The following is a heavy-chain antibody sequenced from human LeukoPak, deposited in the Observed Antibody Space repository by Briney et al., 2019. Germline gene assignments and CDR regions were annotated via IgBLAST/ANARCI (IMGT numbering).Heavy chain of an antibody. D-gene: IGHD2-2*01. CDR3: AITAGYCSSTRCYDPHYFDY. CDR2: IYYSGIT. CDR1: VGSISSSCYY. J-gene: IGHJ4*02. Sequence: SEALSLTCTVSVGSISSSCYYSGWLRQPPVNGLEWIGSIYYSGITDYYPSLKSRVTIYVYTSKNQFSLKLSSVTAAATAVYYCAITAGYCSSTRCYDPHYFDYWGQGPLVTVSS. V-gene: IGHV4-39*01.